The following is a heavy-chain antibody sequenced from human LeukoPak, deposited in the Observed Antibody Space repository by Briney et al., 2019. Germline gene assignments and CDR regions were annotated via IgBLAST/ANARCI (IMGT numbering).Heavy chain of an antibody. CDR3: ARDRLVAAAARNWFDP. D-gene: IGHD6-13*01. CDR1: GFTFDDYA. V-gene: IGHV3-30-3*01. Sequence: GGSLRLSCVASGFTFDDYAMHWVRQAPGKGLEWVAVISYDGSNKYYADSVKGRFTISRDNSKNTLYLQMNSLRTEDTAVYYCARDRLVAAAARNWFDPWGQGTLVTVSS. J-gene: IGHJ5*02. CDR2: ISYDGSNK.